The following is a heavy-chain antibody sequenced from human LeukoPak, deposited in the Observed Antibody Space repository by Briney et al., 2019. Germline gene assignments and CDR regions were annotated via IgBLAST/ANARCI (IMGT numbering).Heavy chain of an antibody. CDR1: GFTFSRFA. Sequence: GGSLRLSCAASGFTFSRFAMHWVRQAPGKGLEWVAIISNDGSHEYYADSVKGRFTISRDNSKNTLYLQMNSLRAEDTAVYYWARGQLWLLSYWGQGTLVTVSS. CDR2: ISNDGSHE. V-gene: IGHV3-30-3*01. J-gene: IGHJ4*02. D-gene: IGHD5-18*01. CDR3: ARGQLWLLSY.